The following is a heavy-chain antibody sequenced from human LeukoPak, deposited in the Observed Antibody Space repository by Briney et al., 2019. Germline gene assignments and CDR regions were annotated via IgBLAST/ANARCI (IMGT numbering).Heavy chain of an antibody. CDR1: GYTFTGYY. Sequence: ASVKVSCKASGYTFTGYYMHWVRQAPGQGLEWMGWINPNSGGTNYAQKFQGRVTMTRDTSISTAYMELSRLRSDDTAVYYCARKADSSGYYNPAFDYRGQGTLVTVSS. CDR3: ARKADSSGYYNPAFDY. CDR2: INPNSGGT. D-gene: IGHD3-22*01. J-gene: IGHJ4*02. V-gene: IGHV1-2*02.